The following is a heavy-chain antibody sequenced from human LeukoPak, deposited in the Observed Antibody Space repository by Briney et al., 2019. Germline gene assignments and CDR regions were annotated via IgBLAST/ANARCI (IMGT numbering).Heavy chain of an antibody. CDR2: IIPIFGTA. Sequence: ASVKVSCKASGGTFSSYAISWVRQAPGQGLEWMGGIIPIFGTANYAQKFQGRVTITADESTSTAYMELSSLRSDDTAVYYCARSASRATPIDYWGQGTLVTVSS. J-gene: IGHJ4*02. CDR3: ARSASRATPIDY. V-gene: IGHV1-69*13. CDR1: GGTFSSYA.